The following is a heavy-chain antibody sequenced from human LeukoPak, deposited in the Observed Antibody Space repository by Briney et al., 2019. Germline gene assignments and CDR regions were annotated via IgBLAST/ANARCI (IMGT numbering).Heavy chain of an antibody. V-gene: IGHV4-39*02. CDR2: IYYSGST. D-gene: IGHD5-24*01. J-gene: IGHJ4*02. CDR3: ARDYSRDGYLTAGY. CDR1: GGSISSSSYY. Sequence: SETLSLTCTVSGGSISSSSYYWGWIRQPPGKGLEWIGSIYYSGSTYYKPSLKSRVTISVDTSKNQFSLKLSSVTAADTAVYYCARDYSRDGYLTAGYWGQGTLVTVSS.